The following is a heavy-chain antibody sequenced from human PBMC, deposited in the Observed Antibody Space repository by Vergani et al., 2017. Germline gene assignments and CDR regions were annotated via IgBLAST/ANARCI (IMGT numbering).Heavy chain of an antibody. CDR1: GYTFTGYY. J-gene: IGHJ4*02. V-gene: IGHV1-2*02. Sequence: VQLVKSGAEVKKPGASVKVSCKASGYTFTGYYMHWVRQAPGQGIEWMGWINPNSGGTHYAQKFQGRVTMTRNTSISTGYMELSRLRSDDTAVYYCARCSGSYYKAVDYWGQGTLVTVSS. CDR3: ARCSGSYYKAVDY. CDR2: INPNSGGT. D-gene: IGHD3-10*02.